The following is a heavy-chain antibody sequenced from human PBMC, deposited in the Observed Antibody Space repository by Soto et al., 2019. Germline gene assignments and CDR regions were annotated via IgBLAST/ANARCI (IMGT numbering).Heavy chain of an antibody. CDR2: IYYSGST. Sequence: SETLSLTCIVSGGSISNYYWSWIRQPPGKGLEWIGYIYYSGSTNYNPSLQSRVTISVDTSKNQFSLKLSSVTAADTAVYYCARAVSPATALFDDWGQGTLVTVSS. V-gene: IGHV4-59*01. D-gene: IGHD2-2*01. J-gene: IGHJ4*02. CDR1: GGSISNYY. CDR3: ARAVSPATALFDD.